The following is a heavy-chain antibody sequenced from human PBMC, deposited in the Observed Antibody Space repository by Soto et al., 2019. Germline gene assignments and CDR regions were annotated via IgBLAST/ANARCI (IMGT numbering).Heavy chain of an antibody. CDR1: GVSFNVYY. Sequence: LGGSLRLFCAACGVSFNVYYMSWLRQGQGMGLEWASYIGSSGSSIYYADSVKGRFTISRDNARNSLYLQMNSLRAEDTAVYYCASLDCSSTSCYVQYHLDYWGQGTLVTVSS. J-gene: IGHJ4*02. CDR2: IGSSGSSI. V-gene: IGHV3-11*01. D-gene: IGHD2-2*01. CDR3: ASLDCSSTSCYVQYHLDY.